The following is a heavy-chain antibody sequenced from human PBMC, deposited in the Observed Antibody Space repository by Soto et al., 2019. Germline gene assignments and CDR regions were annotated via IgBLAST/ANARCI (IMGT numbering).Heavy chain of an antibody. V-gene: IGHV4-31*03. Sequence: SETLSLTCTVSGGSISSGGYYWSWIRQHPGKGLEWIGYIYYSGSTYHNPSLKSRVTISVDTSKNQFSLKLSSVTAADTAVYYCARSHNYYDSSGYGYYYYGMDVWGQGTTVTVSS. CDR1: GGSISSGGYY. CDR3: ARSHNYYDSSGYGYYYYGMDV. D-gene: IGHD3-22*01. CDR2: IYYSGST. J-gene: IGHJ6*02.